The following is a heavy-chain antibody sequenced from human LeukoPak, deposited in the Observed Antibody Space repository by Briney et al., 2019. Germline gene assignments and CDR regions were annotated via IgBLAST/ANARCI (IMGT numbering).Heavy chain of an antibody. CDR3: ARARRDPHYYDSSGYFYPSPRRQALDDAFDI. J-gene: IGHJ3*02. CDR1: GFTFSSYW. Sequence: PGGSLRLSCAASGFTFSSYWMHWVRQAPGKGLVWVSRINSDGSSTSYADSVKGRFTISRDNAKNTLYLQMNSLRAEDTAVYYCARARRDPHYYDSSGYFYPSPRRQALDDAFDIWGQGTMVTVSS. CDR2: INSDGSST. D-gene: IGHD3-22*01. V-gene: IGHV3-74*01.